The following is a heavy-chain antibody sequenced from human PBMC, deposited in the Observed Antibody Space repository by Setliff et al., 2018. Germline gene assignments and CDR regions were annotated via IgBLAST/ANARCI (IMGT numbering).Heavy chain of an antibody. CDR3: AKGGNITRETYYYYGMDV. Sequence: ASVKVSCKASGYTFTRYGISWVRQAPGKGFEWMGWIGPYNGNTYYAQKFQGRVAITTDTSTSTAYMELRSLRSDDAAVYYCAKGGNITRETYYYYGMDVWGQGTTVTV. J-gene: IGHJ6*02. CDR1: GYTFTRYG. CDR2: IGPYNGNT. D-gene: IGHD1-20*01. V-gene: IGHV1-18*01.